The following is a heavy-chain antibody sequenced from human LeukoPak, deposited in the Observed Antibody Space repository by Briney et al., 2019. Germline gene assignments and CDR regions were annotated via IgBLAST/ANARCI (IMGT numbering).Heavy chain of an antibody. CDR1: GFTPWRYA. Sequence: GGSPRLPCAASGFTPWRYAISWVPQAPGEGVGWGSAICASGGSTYYADSVKGRFNISRDTSKNTLYLQMNSLRAEDTAVYYCAKVISSSCGIGGYWGQGTLVTVSS. D-gene: IGHD6-13*01. J-gene: IGHJ4*02. CDR3: AKVISSSCGIGGY. CDR2: ICASGGST. V-gene: IGHV3-23*01.